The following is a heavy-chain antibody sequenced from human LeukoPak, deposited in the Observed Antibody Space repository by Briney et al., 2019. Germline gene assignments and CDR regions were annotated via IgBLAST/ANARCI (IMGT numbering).Heavy chain of an antibody. CDR1: GFTFSDYY. J-gene: IGHJ4*02. Sequence: GGSLRLSCAASGFTFSDYYMSWIRQAPGKELEWVSYISSSGSTIYYADSVKGRFTISRDNAKNSLYLQMNSLRAEDTAVYYCARRGRDGYNYFDYWGQGTLVTVSS. CDR3: ARRGRDGYNYFDY. V-gene: IGHV3-11*01. D-gene: IGHD5-24*01. CDR2: ISSSGSTI.